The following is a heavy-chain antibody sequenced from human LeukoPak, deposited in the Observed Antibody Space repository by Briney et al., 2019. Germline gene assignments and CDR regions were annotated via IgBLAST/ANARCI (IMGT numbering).Heavy chain of an antibody. V-gene: IGHV1-69*04. J-gene: IGHJ5*02. D-gene: IGHD6-19*01. CDR2: IIPILGIA. Sequence: ASVKVSCKASGGTFSTYAIRWVRQAPGQGLEWMGRIIPILGIANYAQKFQGRVTMTADKSTSTAYMELSSLRSEDTAVYYCASAGIAVAGKGDWFDPWGQGTLVTVSS. CDR1: GGTFSTYA. CDR3: ASAGIAVAGKGDWFDP.